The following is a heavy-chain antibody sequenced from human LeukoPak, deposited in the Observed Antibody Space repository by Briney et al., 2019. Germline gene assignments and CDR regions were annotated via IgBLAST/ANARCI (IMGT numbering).Heavy chain of an antibody. Sequence: ASVKVSCKASGYTFTSYDINWVRQATGQGLEWMGWMNPNSGNTGYAQKFQGRVTMTRNTSISTAYMELSSLRSEDTAVYYCARGSTVTTINWYFDLWGRGTLVTVSS. V-gene: IGHV1-8*01. D-gene: IGHD4-17*01. CDR1: GYTFTSYD. CDR2: MNPNSGNT. CDR3: ARGSTVTTINWYFDL. J-gene: IGHJ2*01.